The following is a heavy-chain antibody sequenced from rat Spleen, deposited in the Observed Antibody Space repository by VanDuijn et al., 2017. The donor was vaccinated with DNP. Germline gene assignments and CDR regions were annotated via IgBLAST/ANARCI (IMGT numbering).Heavy chain of an antibody. V-gene: IGHV5-22*01. J-gene: IGHJ4*01. Sequence: EVQLVESGGGLVEPGMSLTLSCAASGFTFSDYYMAWVRQAPTKGLEWVAYISYDGGSTYYGDSVKGRFTISRDNAKSTLYLQMNSLRSEDMATYYCARELQWGAMDAWGQGTSVTVSS. CDR2: ISYDGGST. CDR3: ARELQWGAMDA. CDR1: GFTFSDYY. D-gene: IGHD1-1*01.